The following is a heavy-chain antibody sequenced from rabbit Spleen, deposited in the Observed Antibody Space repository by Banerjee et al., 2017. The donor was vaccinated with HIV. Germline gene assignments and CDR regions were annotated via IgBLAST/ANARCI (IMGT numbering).Heavy chain of an antibody. D-gene: IGHD6-1*01. J-gene: IGHJ4*01. Sequence: QEQLVESGGGLVQPGASLTLTCTASGFSFSSTYYMCWVRQAPGKGLEWIGCINTGSGSAYYATWAKGRFTISKTSSTTVTLQMTSLTAADTATYFCTRELSDVYDLDLWGQGTLVTVS. V-gene: IGHV1S45*01. CDR1: GFSFSSTYY. CDR2: INTGSGSA. CDR3: TRELSDVYDLDL.